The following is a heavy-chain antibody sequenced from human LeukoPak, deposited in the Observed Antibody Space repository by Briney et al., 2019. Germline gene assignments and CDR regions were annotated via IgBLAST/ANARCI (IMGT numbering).Heavy chain of an antibody. J-gene: IGHJ4*02. V-gene: IGHV3-11*05. Sequence: PGGSLRLSCAASGFSFSDYYMVWIRQAPGKGPEWVSVISSSGSSTNYADSVRGRFTVSRDNAKNSLFPQMNRLRPEDSAVYYCARADSSSWFDYWGQGTLVTVSS. D-gene: IGHD3-22*01. CDR1: GFSFSDYY. CDR3: ARADSSSWFDY. CDR2: ISSSGSST.